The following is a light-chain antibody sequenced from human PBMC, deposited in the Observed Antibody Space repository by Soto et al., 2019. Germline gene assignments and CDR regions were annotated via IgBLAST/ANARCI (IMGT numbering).Light chain of an antibody. CDR3: QQYNSYPWT. CDR1: QSISSR. CDR2: DAS. Sequence: DIQMTQSPSTLSASVGDRVTITCRASQSISSRLAWYQQKPGKAPKLLIYDASSLESGVPSRFSGSGSWTEFTLTISSLQPDDFAPYYCQQYNSYPWTFGQGTKVEIK. V-gene: IGKV1-5*01. J-gene: IGKJ1*01.